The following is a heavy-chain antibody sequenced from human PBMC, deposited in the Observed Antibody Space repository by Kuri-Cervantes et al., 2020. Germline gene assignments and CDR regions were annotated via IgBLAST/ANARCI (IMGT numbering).Heavy chain of an antibody. V-gene: IGHV4-39*07. J-gene: IGHJ4*02. CDR3: ARVPGLYCGGDCYDDY. CDR2: MYYSGST. D-gene: IGHD2-21*02. Sequence: SETLSLTCTVSGGSISSSSYYWGWIRQPPGKGLEWIGSMYYSGSTYYNPSLKSRVTISVDTSKNQFSLKLSSVTAADTAVYYCARVPGLYCGGDCYDDYWGQGTLVTVSS. CDR1: GGSISSSSYY.